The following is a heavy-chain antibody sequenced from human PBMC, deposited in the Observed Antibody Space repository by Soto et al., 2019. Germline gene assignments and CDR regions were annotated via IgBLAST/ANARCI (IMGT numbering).Heavy chain of an antibody. Sequence: QVQLVQSGAEVKKPGSSVKFSCKASGGTFSSYAISWVRQAPGQGLEWMGGIIPIFGTANYAQKFQGRVTITADESTSTDYMELSSLRSEDTAVYYCERESGTMVRRRYYFDYWGQGTLVTVSS. D-gene: IGHD3-10*01. CDR2: IIPIFGTA. V-gene: IGHV1-69*01. CDR3: ERESGTMVRRRYYFDY. J-gene: IGHJ4*02. CDR1: GGTFSSYA.